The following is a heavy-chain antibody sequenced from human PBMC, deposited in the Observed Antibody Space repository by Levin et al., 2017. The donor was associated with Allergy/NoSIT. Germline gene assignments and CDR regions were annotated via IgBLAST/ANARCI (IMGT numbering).Heavy chain of an antibody. V-gene: IGHV2-5*02. J-gene: IGHJ4*02. Sequence: SGPTLVKPTQTLTLTCTFSGFSLSTSGVGVGWIRQPPGKALEWLALIYWDDDKRYSPSLKSRLTITKDTSKNQVVLTMTNMDPVDTATYYCALSQYCSSTSCGAANFDYWGQGTLVTVSS. CDR3: ALSQYCSSTSCGAANFDY. D-gene: IGHD2-2*01. CDR2: IYWDDDK. CDR1: GFSLSTSGVG.